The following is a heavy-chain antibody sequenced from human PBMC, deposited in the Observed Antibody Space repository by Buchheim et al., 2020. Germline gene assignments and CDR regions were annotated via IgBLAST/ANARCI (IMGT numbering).Heavy chain of an antibody. V-gene: IGHV3-23*01. J-gene: IGHJ4*02. CDR3: AKDGTQDLGMATISLSDY. D-gene: IGHD5-24*01. CDR2: ISGSGGST. Sequence: EVQLLESGGGLVQPGGSPRLSCAASGFTFSSYPMSWVRQAPGKGLEWVSAISGSGGSTYYADSVKGRFTISRDNSKNTLYLQMNSLRAEDTAVYYCAKDGTQDLGMATISLSDYWGQGTL. CDR1: GFTFSSYP.